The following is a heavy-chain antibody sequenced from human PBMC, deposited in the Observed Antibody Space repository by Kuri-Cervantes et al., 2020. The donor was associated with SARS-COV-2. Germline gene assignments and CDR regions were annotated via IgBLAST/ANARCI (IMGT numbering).Heavy chain of an antibody. CDR1: GFTFRSYS. CDR2: ISSSSSYI. J-gene: IGHJ5*02. Sequence: GESLKISFVASGFTFRSYSMNWVRQVPGKGLEWVSSISSSSSYIYYADSVKGRFTISRDNAKNSLYLQMNSLRAEDTAVYYCARVYSGSYYNWFDPLGQGTLVTVSS. D-gene: IGHD1-26*01. CDR3: ARVYSGSYYNWFDP. V-gene: IGHV3-21*01.